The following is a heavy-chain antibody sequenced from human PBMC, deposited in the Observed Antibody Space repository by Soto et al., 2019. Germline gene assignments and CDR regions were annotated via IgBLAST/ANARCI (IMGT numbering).Heavy chain of an antibody. CDR1: GGTFSSYA. J-gene: IGHJ4*02. Sequence: SVKVSCKASGGTFSSYAISWLRQAPGQGLEWMGGIIPISGTANYAQKFQGRVTITADESTSTAYMELSSLRSEDTAVYYCASLEAAGTDYWGQGTLVTVS. V-gene: IGHV1-69*13. CDR2: IIPISGTA. CDR3: ASLEAAGTDY. D-gene: IGHD6-13*01.